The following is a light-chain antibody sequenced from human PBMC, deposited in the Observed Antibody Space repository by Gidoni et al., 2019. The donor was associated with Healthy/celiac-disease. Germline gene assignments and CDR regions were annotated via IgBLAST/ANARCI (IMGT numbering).Light chain of an antibody. CDR2: EDN. CDR3: QSYDSSNGVV. CDR1: SGSLASNY. V-gene: IGLV6-57*01. Sequence: NVMLTQPHSVSESPGKTVTISCTRSSGSLASNYVQLYQRRPGSSPTTVIYEDNQRPSGVPDRFSGSIDSSSNSASLTISGLKTEDEADYYCQSYDSSNGVVFGGGTKLTVL. J-gene: IGLJ2*01.